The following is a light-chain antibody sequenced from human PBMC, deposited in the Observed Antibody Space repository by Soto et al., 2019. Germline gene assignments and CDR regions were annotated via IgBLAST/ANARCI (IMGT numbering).Light chain of an antibody. CDR1: SSDVGGYNF. V-gene: IGLV2-14*01. J-gene: IGLJ1*01. CDR2: DVS. CDR3: SSYTSSSTRV. Sequence: QSVLTQPASVXGSPGQSIAISCTGTSSDVGGYNFVSWYQQHPGKAPKLMIYDVSNRPSGVSNRFSGSKSGNTASLTISGLQAEDEADYYCSSYTSSSTRVFGTGTKVTV.